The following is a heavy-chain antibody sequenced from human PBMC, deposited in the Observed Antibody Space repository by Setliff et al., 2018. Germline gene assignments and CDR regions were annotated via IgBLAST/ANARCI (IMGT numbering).Heavy chain of an antibody. D-gene: IGHD6-19*01. Sequence: SETLSLTCSVSGGSINEYYWSWFRQPAGKGLEWIGRIYSDENTDYNPSLKSRVTMSADTSKNQFSLKLKSVTVADTAVYYCTRNFLGWLARFWGRGTLVTVSS. J-gene: IGHJ4*02. CDR1: GGSINEYY. CDR2: IYSDENT. CDR3: TRNFLGWLARF. V-gene: IGHV4-4*07.